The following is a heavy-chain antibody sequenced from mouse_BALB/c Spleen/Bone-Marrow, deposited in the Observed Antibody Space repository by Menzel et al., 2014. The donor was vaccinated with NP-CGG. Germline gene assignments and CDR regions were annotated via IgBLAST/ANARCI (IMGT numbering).Heavy chain of an antibody. J-gene: IGHJ4*01. CDR3: ARTFQPRRAMDY. CDR2: IDPSNSET. CDR1: DYTFTSYW. V-gene: IGHV1-74*01. D-gene: IGHD6-1*01. Sequence: VQLQQAGPELVRPGASVKMSCKASDYTFTSYWMHRVKQRPGQGLEWIGMIDPSNSETRLNQKFKDKATLNVDKSSNTAYMHLSSLTSEDSAVYYCARTFQPRRAMDYWGQGSSVTVSS.